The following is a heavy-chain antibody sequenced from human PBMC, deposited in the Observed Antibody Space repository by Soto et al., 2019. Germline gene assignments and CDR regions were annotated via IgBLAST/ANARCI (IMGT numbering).Heavy chain of an antibody. D-gene: IGHD2-15*01. J-gene: IGHJ4*02. CDR1: GGSISSYY. CDR2: IYYSGST. V-gene: IGHV4-59*12. CDR3: ARAPYCSGGRCYSGFDY. Sequence: PSETLSLTCTVSGGSISSYYWSWIRQPPGKGLEWIGYIYYSGSTNYNPSLKSRVTISVDTSKNQFSLKLSSVTAADTAVYYCARAPYCSGGRCYSGFDYWGQGTLVTVSS.